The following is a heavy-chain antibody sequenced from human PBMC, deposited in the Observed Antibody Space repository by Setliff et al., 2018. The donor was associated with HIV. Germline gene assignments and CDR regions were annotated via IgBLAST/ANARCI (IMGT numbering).Heavy chain of an antibody. V-gene: IGHV4-59*12. J-gene: IGHJ6*03. CDR2: IYYSGST. D-gene: IGHD3-3*01. Sequence: PSETLSLTCTVSGGSINNYFWSWIRQSPGRGLEWIGYIYYSGSTYYSPSFRGRVALSVDTSKNQFSLKVTSVTAADTAVYYCARTVRREFRTNVGDHYYFYMDVWGKGTTVTVSS. CDR1: GGSINNYF. CDR3: ARTVRREFRTNVGDHYYFYMDV.